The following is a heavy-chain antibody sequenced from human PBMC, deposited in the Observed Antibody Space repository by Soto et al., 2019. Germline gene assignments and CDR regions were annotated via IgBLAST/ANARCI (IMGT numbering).Heavy chain of an antibody. CDR1: GFTFSTYW. V-gene: IGHV3-7*01. Sequence: PXVSLQLSCAASGFTFSTYWMSWVRQAPGKGLEWVANIKEDGSEKYYVDSVEGRFTISRDNAKNSLYLQMTSLRAEDTALYYCARGWGYFDSSGFPYLYAMDVWGQGTTVTVSS. CDR3: ARGWGYFDSSGFPYLYAMDV. D-gene: IGHD3-22*01. J-gene: IGHJ6*02. CDR2: IKEDGSEK.